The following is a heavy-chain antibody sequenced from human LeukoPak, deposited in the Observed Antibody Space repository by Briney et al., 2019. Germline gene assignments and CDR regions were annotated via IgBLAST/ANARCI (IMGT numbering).Heavy chain of an antibody. Sequence: ASVKVSCKASGYTFTSYYMHGVRQAPGQGLEWMGWINPNSGGTNHAQKFQGRVTMTRDTSISTAYMELSRLRSDDTAVYYCARDRRDYFDYWGQGTLVTVSS. CDR1: GYTFTSYY. J-gene: IGHJ4*02. CDR3: ARDRRDYFDY. CDR2: INPNSGGT. V-gene: IGHV1-2*02.